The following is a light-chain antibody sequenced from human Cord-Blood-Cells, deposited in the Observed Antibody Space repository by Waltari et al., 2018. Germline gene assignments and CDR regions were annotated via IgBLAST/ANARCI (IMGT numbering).Light chain of an antibody. J-gene: IGKJ2*01. Sequence: DIQMTQSPSTLSASVGDRVPITCRASQSISSWLAWYQQKPGKDPKLLIYDASSLESGVPSRFSGSGSGTEFTLTISSLQPDDFATYYCQQYNSYSYTFGQGTKLEIK. CDR2: DAS. V-gene: IGKV1-5*01. CDR3: QQYNSYSYT. CDR1: QSISSW.